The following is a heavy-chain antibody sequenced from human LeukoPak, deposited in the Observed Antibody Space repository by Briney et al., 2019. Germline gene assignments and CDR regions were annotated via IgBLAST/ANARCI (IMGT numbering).Heavy chain of an antibody. V-gene: IGHV4-38-2*01. D-gene: IGHD4-17*01. Sequence: SETLSLTCVVPGYSISSGYYWAWIRQPPGKGLEWIGNMYHSGESYNNPSLKSRVTMSADTSKNQFSLKLTSVTAADTAVYYCANEGAYGDYARHDYWGQGTLVTVSS. J-gene: IGHJ4*02. CDR3: ANEGAYGDYARHDY. CDR1: GYSISSGYY. CDR2: MYHSGES.